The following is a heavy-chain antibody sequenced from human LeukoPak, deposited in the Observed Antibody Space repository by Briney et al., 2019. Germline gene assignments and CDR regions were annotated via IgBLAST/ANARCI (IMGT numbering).Heavy chain of an antibody. CDR1: VFTFSSYA. V-gene: IGHV3-30*04. CDR3: AREGSGARPFDY. D-gene: IGHD6-19*01. Sequence: GGTLRLSCAASVFTFSSYAMHWVRQAPGKALEWGAVISYDGSNKYYAESAKGRFTIPRDNSKHTTYLQINSLRAEDTAVYYCAREGSGARPFDYCGQGTLVTVSS. CDR2: ISYDGSNK. J-gene: IGHJ4*02.